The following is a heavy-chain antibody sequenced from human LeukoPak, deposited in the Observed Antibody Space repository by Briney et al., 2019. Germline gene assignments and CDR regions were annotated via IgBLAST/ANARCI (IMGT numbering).Heavy chain of an antibody. Sequence: GRSLRLSCAASGFTLSSYGMHWVRQAPGKGLEWVAVIWYDGSNKYYADSVKGRFTISRDNSKNTLYLQMNSLRAEDTAVYYCARDTTAGTRGVDYWGQGTLVTVSS. D-gene: IGHD6-19*01. CDR3: ARDTTAGTRGVDY. J-gene: IGHJ4*02. CDR2: IWYDGSNK. CDR1: GFTLSSYG. V-gene: IGHV3-33*01.